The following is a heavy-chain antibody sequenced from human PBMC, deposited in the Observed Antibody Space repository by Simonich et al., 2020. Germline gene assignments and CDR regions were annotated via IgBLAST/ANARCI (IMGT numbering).Heavy chain of an antibody. CDR3: AKDLGERITMIVVVIDAFDI. Sequence: GGGLVQRGGSLRLSCAASGFTFSSYAMSWVRQAPGKGLEWVSAIRGIGGSTYYADYVKGRFTIPRDNSKNTLYLQMNSLRAEDTAVYYCAKDLGERITMIVVVIDAFDIWGQGTMVTVSS. J-gene: IGHJ3*02. D-gene: IGHD3-22*01. V-gene: IGHV3-23*01. CDR1: GFTFSSYA. CDR2: IRGIGGST.